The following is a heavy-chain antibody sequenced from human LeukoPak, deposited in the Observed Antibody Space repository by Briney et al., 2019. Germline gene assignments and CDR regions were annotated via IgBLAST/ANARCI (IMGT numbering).Heavy chain of an antibody. CDR3: ARADYYYYGMDV. CDR2: ISWNSGSI. CDR1: GFTFDDYA. J-gene: IGHJ6*02. Sequence: GRSLRLSCAASGFTFDDYAMHWVRQAPGKGLEWVSGISWNSGSIGYADSVKGRFTISRDNAKNSLYLQMNSLRAEDTAVYYCARADYYYYGMDVWGQGTTVTVSS. V-gene: IGHV3-9*01.